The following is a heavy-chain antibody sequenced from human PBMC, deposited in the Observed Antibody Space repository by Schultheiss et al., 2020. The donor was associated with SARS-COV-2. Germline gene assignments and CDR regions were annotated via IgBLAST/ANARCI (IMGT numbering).Heavy chain of an antibody. CDR2: INHSGST. J-gene: IGHJ5*02. CDR3: ARGGTNYCSSTSCPKPNNWFDP. D-gene: IGHD2-2*01. Sequence: SETLSLTCAVSGYSFSSGHYWSWIRQPPGKGLEWIGEINHSGSTNYNPSLKSRVTISVDTSKNQFSLKLSSVTAADTAVYYCARGGTNYCSSTSCPKPNNWFDPWGQGTLVTVSS. CDR1: GYSFSSGHY. V-gene: IGHV4-34*01.